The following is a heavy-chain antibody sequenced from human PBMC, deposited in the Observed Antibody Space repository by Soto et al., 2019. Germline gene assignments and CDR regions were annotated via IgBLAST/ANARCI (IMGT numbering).Heavy chain of an antibody. CDR3: ARDSPSYDFWSGGSRSNDI. CDR2: ISAYNGNT. CDR1: GYTFTSYG. J-gene: IGHJ3*02. Sequence: ASVNVSCKASGYTFTSYGISWVRQAPGQGLEWMGWISAYNGNTNYAQKLQGRVTMTTDTSTSTAYMELRSLRSDDTAVYYCARDSPSYDFWSGGSRSNDIWGQGTMVTVSS. V-gene: IGHV1-18*01. D-gene: IGHD3-3*01.